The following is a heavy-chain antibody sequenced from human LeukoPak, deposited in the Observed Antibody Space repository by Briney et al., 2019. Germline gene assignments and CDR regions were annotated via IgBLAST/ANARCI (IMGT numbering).Heavy chain of an antibody. D-gene: IGHD2-2*01. Sequence: GGSLRLSCAVSGFTFSDYYMSWIRQAPGKGLEWVSYISSGGSTISHADSVKGRFTISRDNAENSLYLQMNSLRAEDTAVYFCARDCSSTICYDTPDFDYWGQGTLVTVSS. CDR2: ISSGGSTI. CDR3: ARDCSSTICYDTPDFDY. V-gene: IGHV3-11*04. J-gene: IGHJ4*02. CDR1: GFTFSDYY.